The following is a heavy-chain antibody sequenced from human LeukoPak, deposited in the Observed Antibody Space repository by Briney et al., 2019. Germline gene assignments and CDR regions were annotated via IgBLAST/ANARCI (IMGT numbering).Heavy chain of an antibody. V-gene: IGHV3-66*01. Sequence: GGSLRLSCAASGFTVSSNYMSWVRQAPGEGLEWVSVIYSGGSTYYADSVKGRFTISRDNSKNTLYLQMNSLKAEDTAVYYCARDPDGYRQAHHFDYWGQGTLVTVSS. J-gene: IGHJ4*02. CDR2: IYSGGST. D-gene: IGHD5-18*01. CDR3: ARDPDGYRQAHHFDY. CDR1: GFTVSSNY.